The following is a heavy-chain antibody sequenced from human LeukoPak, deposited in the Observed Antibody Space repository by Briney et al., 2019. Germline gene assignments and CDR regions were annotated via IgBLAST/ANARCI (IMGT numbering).Heavy chain of an antibody. CDR2: LYTGGDT. V-gene: IGHV3-66*01. CDR1: GLTLSTNY. D-gene: IGHD2-15*01. Sequence: GGSLRLSCAASGLTLSTNYMNSVPQAPGKGLEWVSILYTGGDTYYADSVKDRFTISRDNSKNTLYLQMSSLRAEDTAVYYCANVIRFCRRDSCYPKYNQHWGQGTLVTVSS. CDR3: ANVIRFCRRDSCYPKYNQH. J-gene: IGHJ1*01.